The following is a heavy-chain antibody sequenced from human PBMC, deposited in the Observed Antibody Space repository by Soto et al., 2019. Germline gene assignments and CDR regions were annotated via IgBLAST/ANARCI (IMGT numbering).Heavy chain of an antibody. D-gene: IGHD6-19*01. CDR2: IYYSGST. Sequence: KPSETLSLTCTVSGGSISSSSYYRGWIRQPPGKGLEWIGSIYYSGSTYYNPSLKSRVTISVDTSKNQFSLKLSSVTAADTAVYYCARLGRQWLVRVYYGMDVWGQGTTVTVSS. J-gene: IGHJ6*02. CDR1: GGSISSSSYY. V-gene: IGHV4-39*01. CDR3: ARLGRQWLVRVYYGMDV.